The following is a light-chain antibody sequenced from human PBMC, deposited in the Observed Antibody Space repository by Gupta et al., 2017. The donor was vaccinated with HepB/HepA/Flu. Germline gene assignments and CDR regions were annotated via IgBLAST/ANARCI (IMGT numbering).Light chain of an antibody. J-gene: IGLJ2*01. V-gene: IGLV1-44*01. CDR1: SYNIGSNT. CDR2: SNN. Sequence: QSLLTQPPSASGTPGPSVTIPCSGSSYNIGSNTVNWYQQLPGTAPKLFIYSNNHRPSGVPDQCSGSTSGTSASLAISGLQSEDEADYYCAAWDESLNGVVFGGGTKLTVL. CDR3: AAWDESLNGVV.